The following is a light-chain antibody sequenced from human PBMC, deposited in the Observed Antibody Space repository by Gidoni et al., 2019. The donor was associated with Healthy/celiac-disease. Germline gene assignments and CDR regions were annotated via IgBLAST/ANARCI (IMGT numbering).Light chain of an antibody. CDR3: SSYTSSSMWV. CDR2: DVS. CDR1: SSDVGGYNY. V-gene: IGLV2-14*03. Sequence: QSALTQPASVSGSPGQSITISCTGTSSDVGGYNYVSWYQQHPGKAPKLMIYDVSNRPSGVANRFAGSKSGNTASLTISGRQAEDEADYYRSSYTSSSMWVFGGGTKLTVL. J-gene: IGLJ3*02.